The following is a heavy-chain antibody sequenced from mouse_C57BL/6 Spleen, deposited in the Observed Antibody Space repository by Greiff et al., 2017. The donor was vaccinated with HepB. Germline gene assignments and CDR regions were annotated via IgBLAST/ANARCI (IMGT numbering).Heavy chain of an antibody. CDR3: ARHGYYDYDDYAMDY. CDR2: ISSGGSYT. V-gene: IGHV5-6*01. Sequence: EVQVVESGGDLVKPGGSLKLSCAASGFTFNSYGMSWVRQTPDKRLEWVATISSGGSYTYYPDSVKGRFTISRDNAKNTLYLQMSSLKSEDTAMYYCARHGYYDYDDYAMDYWGQGTSVTVSS. CDR1: GFTFNSYG. D-gene: IGHD2-4*01. J-gene: IGHJ4*01.